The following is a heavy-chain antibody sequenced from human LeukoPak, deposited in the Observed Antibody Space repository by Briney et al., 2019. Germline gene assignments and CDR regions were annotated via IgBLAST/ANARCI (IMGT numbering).Heavy chain of an antibody. V-gene: IGHV4-30-2*01. CDR1: GDSMSSSRYS. J-gene: IGHJ5*02. D-gene: IGHD2-15*01. CDR2: SYHGGST. Sequence: PSETLSLNCDVSGDSMSSSRYSRRWIRQPPGKGLEWIGYSYHGGSTNYDPSLKSRVTISVDRSKKQFSLNLSSVTAADTPVYYGARMVVDVTRWFDPWGKGTLVTVST. CDR3: ARMVVDVTRWFDP.